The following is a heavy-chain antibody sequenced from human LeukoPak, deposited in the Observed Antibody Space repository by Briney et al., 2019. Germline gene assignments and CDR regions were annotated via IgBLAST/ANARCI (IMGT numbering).Heavy chain of an antibody. D-gene: IGHD3-9*01. CDR2: IYPGDSDT. CDR3: ARVDILTGYYIDD. V-gene: IGHV5-51*01. Sequence: GESLKIFCKGSGYSFTSYWIGWVRQMPGKGLEWMGIIYPGDSDTRYSPSFQGQVTISADKSISTAYLQWSSLKASDTAMYYCARVDILTGYYIDDWGQGTLVTVSS. J-gene: IGHJ4*02. CDR1: GYSFTSYW.